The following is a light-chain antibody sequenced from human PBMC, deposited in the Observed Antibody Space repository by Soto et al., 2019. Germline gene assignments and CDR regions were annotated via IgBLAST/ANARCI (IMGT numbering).Light chain of an antibody. Sequence: QSALTQPRSVSGSPGQAVTISCTVTSSDVGGYNYVSWYQQHPGKAPKLMIYDVSKRPSGVPDRFSGSNSGNTASLTISGLQAEDEADYYCCSYAGSYTFGVFGTGPKVTVL. CDR2: DVS. CDR1: SSDVGGYNY. V-gene: IGLV2-11*01. CDR3: CSYAGSYTFGV. J-gene: IGLJ1*01.